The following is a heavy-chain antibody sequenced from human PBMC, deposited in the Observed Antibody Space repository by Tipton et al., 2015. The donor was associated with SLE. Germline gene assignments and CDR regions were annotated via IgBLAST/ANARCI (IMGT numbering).Heavy chain of an antibody. J-gene: IGHJ4*02. V-gene: IGHV3-33*06. CDR1: GFTFSSYG. CDR2: IWYDGTNK. D-gene: IGHD6-19*01. Sequence: SLRLSCAASGFTFSSYGMHWVRQAPGKGLDWVAVIWYDGTNKYYADSVKGRFTISRDNSKNTPYLQMNSLRAEDTAVYYCAKDAVGYSSGWVYFDYWGQGTLVTVSS. CDR3: AKDAVGYSSGWVYFDY.